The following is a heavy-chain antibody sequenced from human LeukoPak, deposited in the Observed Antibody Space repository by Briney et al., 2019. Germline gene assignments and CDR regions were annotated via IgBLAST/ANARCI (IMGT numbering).Heavy chain of an antibody. CDR3: ARQRGSYGNFDL. CDR1: GGSISSYY. Sequence: SETLSLTCTVSGGSISSYYWSWIRQPPGKGLEWIGYIYYSGSTNYNPSLKSRVTISVDTSKNQFSLKLSSVTAADTAVYYCARQRGSYGNFDLWGRGTLVTVSS. J-gene: IGHJ2*01. V-gene: IGHV4-59*08. CDR2: IYYSGST. D-gene: IGHD1-26*01.